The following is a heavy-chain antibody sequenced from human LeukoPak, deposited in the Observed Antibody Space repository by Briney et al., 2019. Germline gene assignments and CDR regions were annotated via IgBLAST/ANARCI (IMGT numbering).Heavy chain of an antibody. J-gene: IGHJ4*02. CDR2: IYSSGST. D-gene: IGHD6-19*01. CDR3: ARGTLAVAGNLDY. CDR1: GGXFSGYY. V-gene: IGHV4-59*08. Sequence: PSETLSLTCAVYGGXFSGYYWSWIRQPPGEGLEWIGYIYSSGSTNYNPSLKSRVTVSVDTSKNQFSLRLSSVTAADTAVYYCARGTLAVAGNLDYWGQGTLVTVSS.